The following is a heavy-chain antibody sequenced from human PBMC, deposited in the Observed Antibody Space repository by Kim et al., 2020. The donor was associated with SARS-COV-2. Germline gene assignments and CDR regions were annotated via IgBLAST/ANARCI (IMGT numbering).Heavy chain of an antibody. CDR3: ARDDTYQLLSNYYHTGLDV. CDR2: INAGHGDI. D-gene: IGHD2-2*01. Sequence: ASVKVSCKASGYTFTNYAMHWVRQAPGQSLEWMGWINAGHGDIKYSQKFHGRVTITRDTSASTAYMELSSLISEDTAIYYCARDDTYQLLSNYYHTGLDVWREGTAVTLP. V-gene: IGHV1-3*01. CDR1: GYTFTNYA. J-gene: IGHJ6*02.